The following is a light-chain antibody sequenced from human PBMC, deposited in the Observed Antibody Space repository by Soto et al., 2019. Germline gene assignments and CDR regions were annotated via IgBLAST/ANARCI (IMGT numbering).Light chain of an antibody. V-gene: IGKV1-27*01. CDR3: QKYNSAPSLT. Sequence: DIQMTQSPSSLSASVGDRVNITCRASQGISNYLAWYQQKPGKVPTLLIYAASTLQSGVPSRFSGSGSGTDFILTISSLQPDDVATYYCQKYNSAPSLTFGGGTKVDIK. CDR2: AAS. J-gene: IGKJ4*01. CDR1: QGISNY.